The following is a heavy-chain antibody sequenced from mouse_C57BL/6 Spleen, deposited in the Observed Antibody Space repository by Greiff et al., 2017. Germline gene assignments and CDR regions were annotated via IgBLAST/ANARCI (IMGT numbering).Heavy chain of an antibody. J-gene: IGHJ4*01. Sequence: EVHLVESGGGLVQPGGSLKFSCAASGFTFSDYGMAWVRQAPRKGPEWVAFISTLAYSIYYADTVTGRCTISRENAKNTLYLEMSGLRYEATAMYYCAREELLSGNYYAMDYWGQGTSVTVSS. CDR2: ISTLAYSI. D-gene: IGHD2-1*01. CDR1: GFTFSDYG. V-gene: IGHV5-15*01. CDR3: AREELLSGNYYAMDY.